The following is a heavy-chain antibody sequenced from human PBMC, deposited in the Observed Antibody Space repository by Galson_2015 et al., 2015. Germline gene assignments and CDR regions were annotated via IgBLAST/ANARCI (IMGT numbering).Heavy chain of an antibody. D-gene: IGHD3-10*01. CDR1: AYSTSSGYW. CDR2: IYHSGTT. V-gene: IGHV4-38-2*02. J-gene: IGHJ6*03. CDR3: ARDGSESYYYYYMDV. Sequence: SETLSLTCAVSAYSTSSGYWWGWFRQPPGKGLEWLGSIYHSGTTYYNPSLKSRVTISVDTSKNQFSLKLTSVTAADTAVYYCARDGSESYYYYYMDVWGKGATVTVSS.